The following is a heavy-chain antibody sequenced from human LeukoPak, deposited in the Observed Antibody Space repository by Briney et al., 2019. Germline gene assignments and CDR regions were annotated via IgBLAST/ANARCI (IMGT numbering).Heavy chain of an antibody. D-gene: IGHD5-18*01. Sequence: GGSLRLSCAASGFTFSSYGMHWVRQAPGKGLEWVAVISYDGSNKYYADSVKGRFTISRDNSKNTLYLQMNSLRAEDTAVYYCAKDLYPSLPQLSYYFDYWGQGTLVTVSS. CDR2: ISYDGSNK. J-gene: IGHJ4*02. V-gene: IGHV3-30*18. CDR3: AKDLYPSLPQLSYYFDY. CDR1: GFTFSSYG.